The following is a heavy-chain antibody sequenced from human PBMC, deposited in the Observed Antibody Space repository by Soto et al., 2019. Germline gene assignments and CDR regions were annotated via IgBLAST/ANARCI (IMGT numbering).Heavy chain of an antibody. CDR2: IWYDGSNK. D-gene: IGHD4-17*01. V-gene: IGHV3-33*01. Sequence: QVQLVESGGGVVQPGRSLRLSCAASGFTFSSYGMHWVRLAPRKGLEWVAVIWYDGSNKYYADYVKGRFTISRDNSKNTLYLKMNSLRAEDAAVYYCARDRGSMERATVTLDYWGQGTLVSVSS. CDR3: ARDRGSMERATVTLDY. J-gene: IGHJ4*02. CDR1: GFTFSSYG.